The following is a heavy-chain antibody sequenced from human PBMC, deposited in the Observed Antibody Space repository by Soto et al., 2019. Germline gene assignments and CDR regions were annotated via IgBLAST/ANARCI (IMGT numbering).Heavy chain of an antibody. D-gene: IGHD2-15*01. CDR2: IWYDGSNK. Sequence: GGSLRLSCAASGFTFSSYGMHWVRQAPGKGLEWVAVIWYDGSNKYYADSVKGRFTISRDNSKNTLYLQMNSLRAEDTAVYYCARDLLGYCSGGSCSSGGYWGQGTLVTVSS. V-gene: IGHV3-33*01. CDR3: ARDLLGYCSGGSCSSGGY. CDR1: GFTFSSYG. J-gene: IGHJ4*02.